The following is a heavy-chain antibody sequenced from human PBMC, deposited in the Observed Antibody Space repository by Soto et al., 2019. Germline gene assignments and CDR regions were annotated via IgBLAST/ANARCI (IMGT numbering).Heavy chain of an antibody. CDR1: GFTFSGTA. V-gene: IGHV3-73*01. J-gene: IGHJ6*03. Sequence: EVQLVESGGGLVQPGGSLKLSCAASGFTFSGTAMHWVRQASGKGLEWVGRIRSKANSYETADAASVKGRFTISRDDSKNTAYLKVNSLKTEDTAVYYCIAESSSGWTGDYFDYYYMDVWRKGTTVTVSS. CDR2: IRSKANSYET. CDR3: IAESSSGWTGDYFDYYYMDV. D-gene: IGHD6-19*01.